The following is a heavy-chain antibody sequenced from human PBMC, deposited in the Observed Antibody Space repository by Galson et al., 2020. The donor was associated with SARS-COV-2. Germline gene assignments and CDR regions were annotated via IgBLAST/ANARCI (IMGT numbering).Heavy chain of an antibody. CDR3: ATAPAVCSSTSCYYWFDP. Sequence: ASVKVSCKVSGYTLTELSMHWVRQAPGKGLEWMGGFDPEDGETIYAQKFQGRVTMTEDTSTDTAYMNLSSLRSEDTAVYYCATAPAVCSSTSCYYWFDPWGQGTLVTVSS. CDR2: FDPEDGET. J-gene: IGHJ5*02. CDR1: GYTLTELS. D-gene: IGHD2-2*01. V-gene: IGHV1-24*01.